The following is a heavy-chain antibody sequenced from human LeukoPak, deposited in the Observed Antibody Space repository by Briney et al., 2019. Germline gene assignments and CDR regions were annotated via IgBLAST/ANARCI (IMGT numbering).Heavy chain of an antibody. Sequence: SETLSLTCTVSGGSISSYYWSWIRQPPGKGLEWIGYIYYSGSTNYNPSLKSRVTISVDTSKNQFSLKLSSVTAADTAVYYCARDAPGSSNGPAGMDVWGQGTTVTVFS. V-gene: IGHV4-59*01. CDR3: ARDAPGSSNGPAGMDV. CDR2: IYYSGST. J-gene: IGHJ6*02. CDR1: GGSISSYY. D-gene: IGHD3-10*01.